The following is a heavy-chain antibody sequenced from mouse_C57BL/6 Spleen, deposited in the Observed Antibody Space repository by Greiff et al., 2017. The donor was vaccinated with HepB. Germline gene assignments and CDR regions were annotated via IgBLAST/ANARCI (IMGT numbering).Heavy chain of an antibody. V-gene: IGHV1-69*01. J-gene: IGHJ4*01. CDR3: ARQGTVAPMDY. CDR1: GYTFTSYW. Sequence: VQLQQPGAELVMPGASVKLSCKASGYTFTSYWMHWVKQRPGQGLEWIGEIDPSDSYTNYNQKFKGKSTLTVDKSSSTAYMQLSSLTSEDSAVYYCARQGTVAPMDYWGQGTSVTVSS. CDR2: IDPSDSYT. D-gene: IGHD1-1*01.